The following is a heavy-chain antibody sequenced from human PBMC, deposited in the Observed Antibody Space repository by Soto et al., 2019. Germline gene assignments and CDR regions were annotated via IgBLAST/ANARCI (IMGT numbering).Heavy chain of an antibody. J-gene: IGHJ4*02. CDR3: AIAVYSGTWAFDS. V-gene: IGHV4-39*01. D-gene: IGHD1-26*01. Sequence: SETLSLTCTFSCGSIDSSSYYWAWIRQPPGKGLGWIGNIWYSGTAYYNPSLKSRVTISIDTSKNQFSLKLSSATAADTAVYYCAIAVYSGTWAFDSWGRGTLVTVSS. CDR2: IWYSGTA. CDR1: CGSIDSSSYY.